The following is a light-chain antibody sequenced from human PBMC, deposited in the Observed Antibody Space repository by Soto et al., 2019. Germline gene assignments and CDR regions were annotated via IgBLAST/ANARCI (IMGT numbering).Light chain of an antibody. CDR3: GTWDGSLSAGRV. CDR1: TSNIKNNY. Sequence: QSVLTQPPSVSAAPGQKVTICCSTTTSNIKNNYLSWFQQFPGTAPRLLIYDNDKRPSGIPDRFSGSKSGTSATLVITGLQTGDEADYYCGTWDGSLSAGRVFGGGTKVTVL. V-gene: IGLV1-51*01. CDR2: DND. J-gene: IGLJ3*02.